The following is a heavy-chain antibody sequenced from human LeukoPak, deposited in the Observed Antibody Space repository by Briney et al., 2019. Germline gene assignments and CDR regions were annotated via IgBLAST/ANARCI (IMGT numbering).Heavy chain of an antibody. D-gene: IGHD3-10*01. V-gene: IGHV4-59*08. CDR3: ATSPGRYYGMDV. J-gene: IGHJ6*02. CDR2: IYYSGST. CDR1: GGSISSYY. Sequence: SETLSLNCSVSGGSISSYYWSWIRQPPGKGLEWIGYIYYSGSTNYNPSLKSRVTIPVDTSKNQFSLKLSSATVADTAVYYCATSPGRYYGMDVWGQGTTVTVS.